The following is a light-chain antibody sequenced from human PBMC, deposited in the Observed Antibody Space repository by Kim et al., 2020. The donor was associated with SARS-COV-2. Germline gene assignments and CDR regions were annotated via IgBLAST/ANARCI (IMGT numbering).Light chain of an antibody. CDR1: QSISSY. Sequence: GSEVDRFTNSWRARQSISSYLNRCLQKPRKAPELLIYAASSVQSGVPSKFSGSGSGTEFTLAIFSLRPEDFATYYCQQTYTALFTFGPGTKVDIK. CDR2: AAS. J-gene: IGKJ3*01. CDR3: QQTYTALFT. V-gene: IGKV1-39*01.